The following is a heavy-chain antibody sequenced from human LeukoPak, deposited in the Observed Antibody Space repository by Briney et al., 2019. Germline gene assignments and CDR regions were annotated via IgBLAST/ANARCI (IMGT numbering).Heavy chain of an antibody. V-gene: IGHV3-30*18. CDR1: GFTFSSYG. J-gene: IGHJ6*02. CDR3: AKDSLTVTTSMVYYYYYGMDV. Sequence: PGGSLRLSCAASGFTFSSYGMHWVRQAPGKGLEWVAVISYDGSNKYYADSVKGRFTISRDNSKSTLYLQMNSLRAEDTAVYYCAKDSLTVTTSMVYYYYYGMDVWGQGTTVTVSS. D-gene: IGHD4-17*01. CDR2: ISYDGSNK.